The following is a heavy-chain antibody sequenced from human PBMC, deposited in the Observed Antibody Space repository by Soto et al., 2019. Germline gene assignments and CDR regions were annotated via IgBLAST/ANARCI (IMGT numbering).Heavy chain of an antibody. CDR1: GGSISSSSYY. CDR2: IYYSGST. J-gene: IGHJ4*02. Sequence: QLQLQESGPGLVKPSETLSLTCTVSGGSISSSSYYWGWIRQPPGKGLEWIGSIYYSGSTYYNPSLKSRVTISVDTSKNQFYLKLSSVTAADTAVYYCARHTGYSSSEPFDYWGQGTLVTVSS. D-gene: IGHD6-6*01. CDR3: ARHTGYSSSEPFDY. V-gene: IGHV4-39*01.